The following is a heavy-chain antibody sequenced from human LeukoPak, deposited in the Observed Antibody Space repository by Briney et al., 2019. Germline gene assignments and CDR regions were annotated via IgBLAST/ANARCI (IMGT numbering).Heavy chain of an antibody. J-gene: IGHJ5*02. D-gene: IGHD2-15*01. CDR2: IYYSGST. CDR3: ARYCSGGSCYWLDP. Sequence: SETLSLTCTVSGGSISSSSYYWGWIRQPPGKGLEWIGSIYYSGSTYYNPSLKSRVTISVDTSKDQFSLKLSSVTAADTAVYYCARYCSGGSCYWLDPWGQGTLVTVSS. V-gene: IGHV4-39*01. CDR1: GGSISSSSYY.